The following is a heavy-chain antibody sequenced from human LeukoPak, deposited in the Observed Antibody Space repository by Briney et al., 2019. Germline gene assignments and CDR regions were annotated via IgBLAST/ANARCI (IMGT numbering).Heavy chain of an antibody. CDR1: DDSITMYY. D-gene: IGHD6-6*01. Sequence: PSETLSLTCTVSDDSITMYYWTWIRQPPGRGLEWIGYIFYSGNTEYNPSLKSRVSISVDTPKNQFSLRLSSVTAADTAVYYCARDLPEYSSSSGLTWFDPWGQGTLVTVSS. V-gene: IGHV4-59*01. J-gene: IGHJ5*02. CDR2: IFYSGNT. CDR3: ARDLPEYSSSSGLTWFDP.